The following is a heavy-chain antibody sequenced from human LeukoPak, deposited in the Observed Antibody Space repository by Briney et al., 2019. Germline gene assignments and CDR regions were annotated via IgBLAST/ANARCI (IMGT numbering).Heavy chain of an antibody. Sequence: SETLSLTCTVSGGSVSSGSYYWSWIRQPPGKGLEWIGYIYYSGSTNYNPSLKSRVTISVDTSKNQVSLKLSSVTAADTAVYYCARRGSHRSRGLDYWGQGTLVTVSS. J-gene: IGHJ4*02. CDR3: ARRGSHRSRGLDY. CDR1: GGSVSSGSYY. V-gene: IGHV4-61*01. CDR2: IYYSGST. D-gene: IGHD3-10*01.